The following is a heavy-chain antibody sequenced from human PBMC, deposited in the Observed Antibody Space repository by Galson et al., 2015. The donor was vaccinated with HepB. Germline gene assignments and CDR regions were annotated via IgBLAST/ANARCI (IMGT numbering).Heavy chain of an antibody. CDR1: GFTFSSYA. CDR3: ARGFLSPYSGSYPADY. J-gene: IGHJ4*02. Sequence: SLRLSCAASGFTFSSYAMSWVRQAPGKGLEWVAVIWYDGSNKYYADSVKGRFTISRDNSKNTLYLQMNSLRAEDTAVYYCARGFLSPYSGSYPADYWGQGTLVTVSS. D-gene: IGHD1-26*01. V-gene: IGHV3-33*08. CDR2: IWYDGSNK.